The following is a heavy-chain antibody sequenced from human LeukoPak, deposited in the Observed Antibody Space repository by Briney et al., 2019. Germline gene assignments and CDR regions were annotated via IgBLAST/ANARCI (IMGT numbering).Heavy chain of an antibody. Sequence: SDTLSLTCAVYGGSFSGYYWSWIRHPPGKRLEWIGEINHSGSTNYNPSPKSRVTISVDTSKSQFSLKLSSVTAADTAVYYCARGRSADIVVVPAAAAPLDYWGQGTLVTASS. CDR1: GGSFSGYY. V-gene: IGHV4-34*01. CDR3: ARGRSADIVVVPAAAAPLDY. CDR2: INHSGST. D-gene: IGHD2-2*01. J-gene: IGHJ4*02.